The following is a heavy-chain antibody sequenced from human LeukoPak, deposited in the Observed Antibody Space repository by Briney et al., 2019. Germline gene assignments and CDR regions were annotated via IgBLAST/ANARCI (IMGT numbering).Heavy chain of an antibody. D-gene: IGHD2-8*02. J-gene: IGHJ4*02. CDR3: ARDGLVGWDRNYLIDY. CDR2: IYYSGST. Sequence: SETLSLTCTVSGGSISSSSYYWGWIRQPPGKGLEWIGSIYYSGSTYYNPSLKSRVTISVDTSKNQFSLKLSSVTAADTAVYYCARDGLVGWDRNYLIDYWGQGTLVTVSS. V-gene: IGHV4-39*07. CDR1: GGSISSSSYY.